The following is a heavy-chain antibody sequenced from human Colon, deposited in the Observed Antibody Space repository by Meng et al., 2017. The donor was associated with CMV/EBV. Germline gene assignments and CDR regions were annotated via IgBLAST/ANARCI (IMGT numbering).Heavy chain of an antibody. D-gene: IGHD6-19*01. CDR3: ARVDSDSSGYYGPDF. CDR1: GYTFTDHY. V-gene: IGHV1-2*02. J-gene: IGHJ3*01. Sequence: ASVKVSCNASGYTFTDHYIQWVRQAPGQGLEWMGWINPNTGGTTSEPNFHGRVTLTRDTSISTVYMEVTRLTSDDTAMYYCARVDSDSSGYYGPDFWGQGTMVTVSS. CDR2: INPNTGGT.